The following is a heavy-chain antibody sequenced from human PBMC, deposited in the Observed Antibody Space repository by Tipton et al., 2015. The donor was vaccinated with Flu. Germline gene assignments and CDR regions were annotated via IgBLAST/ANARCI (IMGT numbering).Heavy chain of an antibody. J-gene: IGHJ3*02. V-gene: IGHV4-30-2*01. Sequence: TLSLTCSVSGASISSGGYSWSWIRQPPGKGLEWVGYIYHSGTTYYNPSLKSRVTISVDTSKNQFSLKLGSVTAGDTAVYYCARRDCAGGICYSRVYDAFDIWGQGTLVTVSS. CDR1: GASISSGGYS. D-gene: IGHD2-8*02. CDR2: IYHSGTT. CDR3: ARRDCAGGICYSRVYDAFDI.